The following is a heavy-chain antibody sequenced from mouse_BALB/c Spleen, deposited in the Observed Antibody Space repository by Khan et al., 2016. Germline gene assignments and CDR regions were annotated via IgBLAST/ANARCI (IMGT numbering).Heavy chain of an antibody. CDR3: ARDLYGSSYDWYFDV. J-gene: IGHJ1*01. V-gene: IGHV3-2*02. CDR2: ISYSGST. Sequence: EVQLQESGPGLVKPSQSLSLTCTVTGYSITSDYAWNWIRQFPGNKLEWMGYISYSGSTSYNPSLKSRISITRDTSKNQFFLQLNSVTTEDTATYYCARDLYGSSYDWYFDVWRAGTTVTVSS. CDR1: GYSITSDYA. D-gene: IGHD1-1*01.